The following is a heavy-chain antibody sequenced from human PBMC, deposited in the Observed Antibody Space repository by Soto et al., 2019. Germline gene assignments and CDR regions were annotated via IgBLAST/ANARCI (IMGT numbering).Heavy chain of an antibody. CDR2: ISGSGGST. CDR3: AKDCYFWSGAFES. Sequence: GGSLRLSCAAPGFTFSSYAMSWVRQAPGKGLEWVSAISGSGGSTYYADSLKARFTISRDNSKNTLYLQMNSLRAEGTGVYYCAKDCYFWSGAFESWGQGNLV. D-gene: IGHD3-3*01. J-gene: IGHJ4*02. CDR1: GFTFSSYA. V-gene: IGHV3-23*01.